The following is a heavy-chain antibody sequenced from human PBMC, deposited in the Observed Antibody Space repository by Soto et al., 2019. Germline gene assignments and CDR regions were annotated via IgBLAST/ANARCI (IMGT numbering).Heavy chain of an antibody. Sequence: QVQLVQSGAEVKKPEASVRVSCKASGYTSTNYYIHWVRQAPGQGLEWMGMINPSGDSASYAQKFRGRITMTRDTSTSTAYMDLSSLRSEDTAVYYCASYYYRTSGPFDPWGQGTLVTVSS. V-gene: IGHV1-46*01. CDR2: INPSGDSA. D-gene: IGHD3-22*01. CDR1: GYTSTNYY. CDR3: ASYYYRTSGPFDP. J-gene: IGHJ5*02.